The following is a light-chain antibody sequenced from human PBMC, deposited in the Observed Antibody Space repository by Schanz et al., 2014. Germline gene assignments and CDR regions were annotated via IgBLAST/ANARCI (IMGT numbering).Light chain of an antibody. J-gene: IGKJ1*01. V-gene: IGKV3-20*01. CDR1: QSISGF. CDR3: QQYGRSPW. CDR2: GAS. Sequence: EIVLAQSPATLSVSPGERATLSCRASQSISGFLAWYQQKPGQAPRLLIYGASSRATGIPDRFSGSGSGTDFTLTISRLEPEDFAVYYCQQYGRSPWFGQGTKVEIK.